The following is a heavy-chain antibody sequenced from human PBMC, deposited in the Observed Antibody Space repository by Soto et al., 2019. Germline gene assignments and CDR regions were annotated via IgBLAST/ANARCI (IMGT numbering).Heavy chain of an antibody. CDR3: AAGGGLPRYY. CDR2: IYHSGST. D-gene: IGHD5-12*01. J-gene: IGHJ4*02. V-gene: IGHV4-34*01. Sequence: PSETLSLTCAVHGGSFSGYYWDWIRQPPGKGLEWIGYIYHSGSTYYNPSLKSRVTISVDRSKNQFSLKLSSVTAADTAVYYCAAGGGLPRYYWGQGTLVTVSS. CDR1: GGSFSGYY.